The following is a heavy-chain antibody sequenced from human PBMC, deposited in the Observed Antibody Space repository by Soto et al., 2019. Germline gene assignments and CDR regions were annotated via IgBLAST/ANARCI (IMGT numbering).Heavy chain of an antibody. CDR3: TTDGGGVVVPAAMATVYYYYGMDV. D-gene: IGHD2-2*01. Sequence: GGSLRLSCAASGFTFSNAWMSWVRQAPGRGLEWVGRIKSKTEGGTTDYAAPVKGRFTISRDDSKNTLYLQMNSLKTEDTAVYYCTTDGGGVVVPAAMATVYYYYGMDVWGQGTTVTVSS. CDR2: IKSKTEGGTT. V-gene: IGHV3-15*01. CDR1: GFTFSNAW. J-gene: IGHJ6*02.